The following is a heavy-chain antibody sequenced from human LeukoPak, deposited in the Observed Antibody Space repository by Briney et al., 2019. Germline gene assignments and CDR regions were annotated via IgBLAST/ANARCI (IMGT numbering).Heavy chain of an antibody. V-gene: IGHV3-23*01. D-gene: IGHD2-15*01. Sequence: GGSLRLSCAASGFTFNTYAINWVRQAPGKGLEWVSAISGSGGRTYYSDSVKGRFTISRDNSKNTLYLQMNSLRAEDTAVYYCARVKRDCSGGSCYSFEYWGQGTLVTVSS. CDR1: GFTFNTYA. CDR2: ISGSGGRT. CDR3: ARVKRDCSGGSCYSFEY. J-gene: IGHJ4*02.